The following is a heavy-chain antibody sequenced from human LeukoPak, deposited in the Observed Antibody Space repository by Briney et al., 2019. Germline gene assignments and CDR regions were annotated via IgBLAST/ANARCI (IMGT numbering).Heavy chain of an antibody. J-gene: IGHJ5*02. Sequence: ASVKVSCKASGYTFTGYYMHWVRQAPGQGLEWMGWINPNSGGTNYVQKFQGRVTMTRDTSISTAYMELSRVRSDDTAVYYCARGHCSDSSCYFWFDPWGQGTLVTVSS. CDR3: ARGHCSDSSCYFWFDP. CDR1: GYTFTGYY. CDR2: INPNSGGT. V-gene: IGHV1-2*02. D-gene: IGHD2-15*01.